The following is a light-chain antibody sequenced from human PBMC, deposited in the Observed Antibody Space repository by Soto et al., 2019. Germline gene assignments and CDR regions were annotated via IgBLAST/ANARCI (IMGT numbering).Light chain of an antibody. Sequence: DIQMTQSPSSLSASVGDRVTIACRASQSISSYLNWYQQKPGKAPKLLIYAASSLQSGVPSRFSGSGSGTDFTLTISSLQPEDFATYFCQQSYSIPQTFGQGTKVETK. J-gene: IGKJ1*01. CDR2: AAS. CDR1: QSISSY. V-gene: IGKV1-39*01. CDR3: QQSYSIPQT.